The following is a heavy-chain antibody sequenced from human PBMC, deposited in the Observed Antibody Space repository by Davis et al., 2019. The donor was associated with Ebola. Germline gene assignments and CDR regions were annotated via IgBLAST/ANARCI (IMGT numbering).Heavy chain of an antibody. D-gene: IGHD6-19*01. V-gene: IGHV3-30*03. J-gene: IGHJ4*02. CDR3: TTQKSSGWYLDFDY. CDR2: ISYDGSNK. CDR1: GFTFSSYG. Sequence: PGGSLRLSCAASGFTFSSYGMHWVRQAPGKGLEWVAVISYDGSNKYYADSVKGRFTISRDNSKNTLYLQMNSLKTEDTAVYYCTTQKSSGWYLDFDYWGQGTLVTVSS.